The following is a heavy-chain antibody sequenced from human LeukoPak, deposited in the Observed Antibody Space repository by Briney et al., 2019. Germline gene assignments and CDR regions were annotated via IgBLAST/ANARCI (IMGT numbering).Heavy chain of an antibody. J-gene: IGHJ4*02. CDR3: ARSWDDYGETFDY. D-gene: IGHD4-17*01. Sequence: GGSLRLSCAASGFTFSSYWMSWVRQAPGKGLELVANIKQDGSEKYYVDSVKGRFTISRDNAKNSLYLQMDSLRAEDTAVYYCARSWDDYGETFDYWGQGTLVTVSS. CDR1: GFTFSSYW. V-gene: IGHV3-7*01. CDR2: IKQDGSEK.